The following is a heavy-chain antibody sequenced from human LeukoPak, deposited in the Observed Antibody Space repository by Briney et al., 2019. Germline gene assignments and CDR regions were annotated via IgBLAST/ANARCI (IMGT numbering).Heavy chain of an antibody. CDR1: GGSISSTNYY. D-gene: IGHD3-10*01. CDR3: ASVRRGFGESSKYYSYYYMDV. J-gene: IGHJ6*03. CDR2: IHYTGST. V-gene: IGHV4-39*01. Sequence: SETLSLTCTVSGGSISSTNYYWGWIRQPPGKGLEWIGYIHYTGSTYYNPSLKSRVAISVDTSKDQFSLKLSSVTAADTAVYFCASVRRGFGESSKYYSYYYMDVWGNGTTVTISS.